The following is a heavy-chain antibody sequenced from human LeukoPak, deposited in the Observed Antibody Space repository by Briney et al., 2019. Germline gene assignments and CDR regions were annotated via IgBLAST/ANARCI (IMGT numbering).Heavy chain of an antibody. V-gene: IGHV3-30-3*01. CDR3: ARDYDTSGSYFDFFDY. CDR1: EFTFSTYA. CDR2: ISYDGSKR. D-gene: IGHD3-22*01. J-gene: IGHJ4*02. Sequence: GGSLRLSCAASEFTFSTYAVHWVRQAPGKGLEWVAVISYDGSKRYYADSVKGRFTISRDNSKNAFLQMNSLRAEDTAVYYCARDYDTSGSYFDFFDYWGQGTLVTVSS.